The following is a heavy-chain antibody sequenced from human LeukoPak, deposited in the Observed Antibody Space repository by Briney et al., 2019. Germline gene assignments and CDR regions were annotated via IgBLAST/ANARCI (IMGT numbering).Heavy chain of an antibody. CDR2: INPNSGGT. CDR1: GYTFTGYY. Sequence: ASVKVSCKASGYTFTGYYMHWVRQAPGQGLEWMGWINPNSGGTNYAQKFQGRVTMTRDTSISTAYMELSRLRSDDTAVYYCARGSGNYNFVSGGGYYLGYWGQGTLLTVSS. J-gene: IGHJ4*02. D-gene: IGHD3-3*01. V-gene: IGHV1-2*02. CDR3: ARGSGNYNFVSGGGYYLGY.